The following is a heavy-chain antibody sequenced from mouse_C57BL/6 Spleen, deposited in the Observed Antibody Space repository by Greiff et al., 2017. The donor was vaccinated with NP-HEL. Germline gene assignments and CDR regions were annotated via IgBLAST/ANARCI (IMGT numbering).Heavy chain of an antibody. CDR3: ARRAGYGSRNYYAMDY. Sequence: QVTLKVFGPGILQSSQTLSLTCSFSGFSLSTSGMGVSWIRQPSGKGLEWLAHIYWDDDKRYNPSLKSRLTISKDTSRNQVFLKITSVDTADTATYYCARRAGYGSRNYYAMDYWGQGTSVTVSS. V-gene: IGHV8-12*01. D-gene: IGHD1-1*01. CDR1: GFSLSTSGMG. J-gene: IGHJ4*01. CDR2: IYWDDDK.